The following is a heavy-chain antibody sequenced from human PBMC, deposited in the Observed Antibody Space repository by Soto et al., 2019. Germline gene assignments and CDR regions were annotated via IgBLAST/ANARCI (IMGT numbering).Heavy chain of an antibody. J-gene: IGHJ4*02. Sequence: GGSLRLSCKGSGYSFTTYWIGWVRQMPGKGLEWMGIIYPADSDTKYSSSFQGQVTISADTSISTAYLQWSSLKASDTAMYYCARPAATEGVDYWGQGTLVTVSS. CDR1: GYSFTTYW. V-gene: IGHV5-51*01. D-gene: IGHD1-26*01. CDR3: ARPAATEGVDY. CDR2: IYPADSDT.